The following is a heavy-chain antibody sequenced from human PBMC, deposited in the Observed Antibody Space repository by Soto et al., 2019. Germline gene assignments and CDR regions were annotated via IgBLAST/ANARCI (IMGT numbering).Heavy chain of an antibody. Sequence: ASVKVSCKASGYTFTSYGISWVRQAPGQGLEWMGWISAYNGNTNYAQKLQGRVTMTTDTSTSTAYMELRSLRSDDTAVYYCARVESWFGEFVWFDPWGQGTLVTVSS. D-gene: IGHD3-10*01. J-gene: IGHJ5*02. CDR2: ISAYNGNT. CDR1: GYTFTSYG. CDR3: ARVESWFGEFVWFDP. V-gene: IGHV1-18*01.